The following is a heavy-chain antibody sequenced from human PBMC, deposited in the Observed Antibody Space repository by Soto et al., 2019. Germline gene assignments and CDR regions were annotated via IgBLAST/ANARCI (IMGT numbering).Heavy chain of an antibody. J-gene: IGHJ4*02. CDR3: AKDPTYDHGYFDS. CDR1: GFTFSSYA. CDR2: IRTSVGDT. D-gene: IGHD2-21*01. V-gene: IGHV3-23*01. Sequence: GGSLRRSWAACGFTFSSYAMNWVRQAPGKGLEWVSTIRTSVGDTYYAASVNGRFTISRDNSKSTVYLHLNSLRAEDTAIYYCAKDPTYDHGYFDSCGQGTLVNISS.